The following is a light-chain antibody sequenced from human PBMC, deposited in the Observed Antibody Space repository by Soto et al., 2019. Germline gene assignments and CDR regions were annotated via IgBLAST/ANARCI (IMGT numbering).Light chain of an antibody. Sequence: QSARTPPRSVSGSPGQSATISCTGTSIDVGAYNYVSWYQQHPGKAPKLMIYDVSTRPSGVPDRFSGSKSGTTASLTISGLQAEDEADYYCCSYAGSPYVFGPGTKVTVL. CDR3: CSYAGSPYV. CDR1: SIDVGAYNY. V-gene: IGLV2-11*01. J-gene: IGLJ1*01. CDR2: DVS.